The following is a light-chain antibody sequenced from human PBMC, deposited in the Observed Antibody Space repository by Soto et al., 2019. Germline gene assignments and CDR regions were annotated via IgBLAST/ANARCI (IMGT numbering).Light chain of an antibody. J-gene: IGLJ2*01. V-gene: IGLV2-8*01. CDR1: SSDVGGYNY. CDR3: SSYAGSNFVV. Sequence: QSALTQPPSASGSPGQSVTISCTGTSSDVGGYNYVSWYQYHPGKAPKLMIYEVSQRPSGVPDRFSGSKSGNTASLTVSGLQADDEADYYCSSYAGSNFVVFGGGTQLTVL. CDR2: EVS.